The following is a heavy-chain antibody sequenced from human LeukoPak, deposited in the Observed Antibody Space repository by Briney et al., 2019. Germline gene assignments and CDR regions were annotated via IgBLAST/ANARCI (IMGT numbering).Heavy chain of an antibody. J-gene: IGHJ6*02. V-gene: IGHV1-18*01. Sequence: ASVKVSCKASGYTFNYYGITWVRQAPGQGLEWMGWVSAYSGNTNYAQKFQGRVTMTADTFTTTAYMELRSLRYDDAAVYYCARWNYYDSGRDYYYGMDVWGQGTTVTVSS. CDR1: GYTFNYYG. CDR2: VSAYSGNT. D-gene: IGHD3-10*01. CDR3: ARWNYYDSGRDYYYGMDV.